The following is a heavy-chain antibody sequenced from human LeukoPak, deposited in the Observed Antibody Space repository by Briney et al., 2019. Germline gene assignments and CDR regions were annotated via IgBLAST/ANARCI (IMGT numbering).Heavy chain of an antibody. CDR3: VRDRYRYDSSGYFGNFR. D-gene: IGHD3-22*01. V-gene: IGHV3-30*01. J-gene: IGHJ4*02. Sequence: SVKGRFTISRDNSKNTLYLQMNSLRAEDTAVYYCVRDRYRYDSSGYFGNFRWGQGTLVTVSA.